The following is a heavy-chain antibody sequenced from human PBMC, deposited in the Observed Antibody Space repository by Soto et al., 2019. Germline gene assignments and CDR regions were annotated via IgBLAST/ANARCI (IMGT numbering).Heavy chain of an antibody. Sequence: SETLSLTCTVSGGSISSYYWSWIRQPPGKGLEWIGYIYYSGSTNYNPSLKSRVTISVDTSKNQFSPKLSSVTAADTAVYYCARQGRQQLAFDYWGQGTLVTVSS. CDR1: GGSISSYY. D-gene: IGHD6-13*01. J-gene: IGHJ4*02. CDR2: IYYSGST. CDR3: ARQGRQQLAFDY. V-gene: IGHV4-59*08.